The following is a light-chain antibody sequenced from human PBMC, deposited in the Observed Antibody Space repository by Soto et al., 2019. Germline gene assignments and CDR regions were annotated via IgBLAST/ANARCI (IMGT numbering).Light chain of an antibody. CDR2: AAS. J-gene: IGKJ3*01. CDR3: HQYNKWPYT. V-gene: IGKV3-15*01. Sequence: EVVMTQSPGTLSVSPGERATLSCMASQSVSVDLAWYQHKPGQAPRLLIYAASTRATGIPARFSGSGSGTEFTLTIGSLQSEDFAIYYCHQYNKWPYTFGPGTKVDIK. CDR1: QSVSVD.